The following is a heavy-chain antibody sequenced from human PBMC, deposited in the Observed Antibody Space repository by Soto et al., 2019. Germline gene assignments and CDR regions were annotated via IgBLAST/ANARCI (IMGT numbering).Heavy chain of an antibody. V-gene: IGHV1-8*01. Sequence: QVQQVQSGAEVKKPGASVKVSCKASGYTFTSYDINWVRQATVHGLEWMGWMNPNSGNTGYAQKFHGRVTMTRNTSISTAYMELSSLTSEDTAVYYCARGSSSVFDYWGQGTLVTVSS. D-gene: IGHD6-13*01. J-gene: IGHJ4*02. CDR1: GYTFTSYD. CDR3: ARGSSSVFDY. CDR2: MNPNSGNT.